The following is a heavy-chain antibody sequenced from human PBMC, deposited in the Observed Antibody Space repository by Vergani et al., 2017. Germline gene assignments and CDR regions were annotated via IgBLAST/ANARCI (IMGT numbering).Heavy chain of an antibody. Sequence: QLQLQESGPGLVKPSETLSLTCTVSGGSISSSSYYWGWIRQPPGKGLGWIGSIYYSGSTYYNPSLKSRVTISVDTSKNQFSLKLSSVTAADTAVYYCASMQNYYDSSGYRDYWGQGTLVTVSS. CDR2: IYYSGST. D-gene: IGHD3-22*01. J-gene: IGHJ4*02. V-gene: IGHV4-39*01. CDR1: GGSISSSSYY. CDR3: ASMQNYYDSSGYRDY.